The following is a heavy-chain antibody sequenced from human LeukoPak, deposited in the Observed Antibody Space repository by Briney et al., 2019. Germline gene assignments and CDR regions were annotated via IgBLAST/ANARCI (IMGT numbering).Heavy chain of an antibody. V-gene: IGHV1-18*01. Sequence: ASVKVSCKASGYTFTSYGISWVRQAPGQGLEWMGWISAYNGSTNYAQKLQGRVTMTTDTSTSTAYMELRSLRSDDTAVYYCARDSVPRGSAAAGLLGYWGQGTLVTVSS. CDR3: ARDSVPRGSAAAGLLGY. J-gene: IGHJ4*02. CDR2: ISAYNGST. D-gene: IGHD6-13*01. CDR1: GYTFTSYG.